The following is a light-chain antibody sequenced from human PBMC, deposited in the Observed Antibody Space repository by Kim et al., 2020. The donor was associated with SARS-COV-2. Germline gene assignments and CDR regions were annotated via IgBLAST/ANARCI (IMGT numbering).Light chain of an antibody. Sequence: STGDRVTITCRARQGISSYLAWYQQKPGKAPKLLIYAASTLQSGVPSRFSGSGSGTDFTLTISCLQSEDFATYYCQQYYSYPLLTFGGGTKVDIK. CDR1: QGISSY. CDR2: AAS. V-gene: IGKV1-8*01. CDR3: QQYYSYPLLT. J-gene: IGKJ4*01.